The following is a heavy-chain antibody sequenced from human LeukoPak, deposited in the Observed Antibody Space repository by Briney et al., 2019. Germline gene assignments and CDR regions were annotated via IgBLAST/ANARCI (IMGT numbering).Heavy chain of an antibody. J-gene: IGHJ4*02. CDR3: ASPSSGSGWPDY. V-gene: IGHV1-69*04. Sequence: ASVKVSCKASGGTFSSYAISWVRQAPGQGLEWMERIIPILGIANYAQKFQGRVTITADKSTSTAYMELSSLRSEDTAVCYCASPSSGSGWPDYWGQGTLVTVSS. CDR2: IIPILGIA. D-gene: IGHD6-19*01. CDR1: GGTFSSYA.